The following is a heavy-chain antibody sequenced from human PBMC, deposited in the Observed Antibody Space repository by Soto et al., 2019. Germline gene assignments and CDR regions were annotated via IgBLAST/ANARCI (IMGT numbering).Heavy chain of an antibody. Sequence: APVKVSCKASGYTFTNYGIHWVRQAPGQRLEWMGWINAGNGNTKYSQNFQGRVTITRDTSASTAYMELSSLRSEDTAVFYCARSGYSSGWYHWYFDLWGRGTLVTVSS. D-gene: IGHD6-19*01. J-gene: IGHJ2*01. CDR2: INAGNGNT. CDR3: ARSGYSSGWYHWYFDL. V-gene: IGHV1-3*01. CDR1: GYTFTNYG.